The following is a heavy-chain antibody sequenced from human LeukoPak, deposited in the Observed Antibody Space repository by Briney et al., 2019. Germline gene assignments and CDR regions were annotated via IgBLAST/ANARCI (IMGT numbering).Heavy chain of an antibody. CDR3: AQDPGYCSGGSCYYFDY. CDR2: ISYAGSNT. D-gene: IGHD2-15*01. Sequence: GGSLRLSCAASGFTFSSYGMHWVRQAPGKGLEWVAVISYAGSNTYYADSVKGRFTISRDNSKNTLYLQMNSLRAEDTAVYYCAQDPGYCSGGSCYYFDYWGQGTLVTVSS. V-gene: IGHV3-30*18. J-gene: IGHJ4*02. CDR1: GFTFSSYG.